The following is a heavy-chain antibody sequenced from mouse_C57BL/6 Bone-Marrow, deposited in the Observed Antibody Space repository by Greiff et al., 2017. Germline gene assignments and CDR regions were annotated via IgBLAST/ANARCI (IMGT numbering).Heavy chain of an antibody. V-gene: IGHV1-55*01. Sequence: QVQLQQPGAELVKPGASVKMSCKASGYTFTSYWITWVKQRPGQGLEWIGDIYPGSGSTNYNEKFKSKATLTVDKSSSTAYMQLSSLTSEDSAVYDCARHNYGSPWFAYWGQGTLVTVSA. CDR3: ARHNYGSPWFAY. CDR1: GYTFTSYW. J-gene: IGHJ3*01. CDR2: IYPGSGST. D-gene: IGHD1-1*01.